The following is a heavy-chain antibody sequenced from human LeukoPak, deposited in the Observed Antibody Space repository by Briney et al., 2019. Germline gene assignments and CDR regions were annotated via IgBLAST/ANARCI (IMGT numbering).Heavy chain of an antibody. Sequence: SETLSLTCTVPGGSISSYYWSWIRQPPGEGLEWGGYIYYSVSTNYNPSLKSRVTISVDTSKNQCSLKLSSVTAADTAVYYCARDRGITMIRGYYGMDVWGQGTTVTVSS. CDR3: ARDRGITMIRGYYGMDV. CDR2: IYYSVST. J-gene: IGHJ6*02. D-gene: IGHD3-22*01. V-gene: IGHV4-59*01. CDR1: GGSISSYY.